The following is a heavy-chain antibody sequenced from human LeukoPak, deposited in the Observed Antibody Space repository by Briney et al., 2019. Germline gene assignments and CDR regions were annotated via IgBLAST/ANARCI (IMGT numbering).Heavy chain of an antibody. J-gene: IGHJ4*02. CDR3: AREVRGAVLYYFDY. D-gene: IGHD3-10*01. Sequence: PGGSLRLSCAASGFTFTNYAMNWVRQSPGKGLEWVSSISGGAGGASYADSVKGRFTISRDNSKNTLYLQMNSLRAEDTAVYYCAREVRGAVLYYFDYWGQGTLVTVSS. CDR1: GFTFTNYA. CDR2: ISGGAGGA. V-gene: IGHV3-23*01.